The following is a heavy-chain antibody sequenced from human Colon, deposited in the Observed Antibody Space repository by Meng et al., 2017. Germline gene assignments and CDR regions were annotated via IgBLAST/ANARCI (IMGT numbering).Heavy chain of an antibody. J-gene: IGHJ2*01. CDR3: ARAYCSSTSCYPWYFDL. D-gene: IGHD2-2*01. V-gene: IGHV4-30-4*01. CDR1: GGTISSGDYY. CDR2: IYYSGST. Sequence: QVQLQESGPGLVKPSQTLSLTCPFSGGTISSGDYYWSWIRQPPGKGLEWIGYIYYSGSTYYNPSLKSRVIISVDTSKNQFSLKLSSVTAADTAVYYCARAYCSSTSCYPWYFDLWGRGTLVTVSS.